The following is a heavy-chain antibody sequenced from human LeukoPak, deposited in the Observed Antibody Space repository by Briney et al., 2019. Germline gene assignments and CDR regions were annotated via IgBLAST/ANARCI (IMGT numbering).Heavy chain of an antibody. Sequence: GGSLRLSCAASGVTFSSYWMHWVRQVPGKGLVWVSRISSDGSNTKYADSVKGRFTISRDNAKNTLYLQMNSLRAEDTAVYYCARASFWLDDSGYYFYHWGQGALVTVSS. CDR2: ISSDGSNT. CDR1: GVTFSSYW. CDR3: ARASFWLDDSGYYFYH. J-gene: IGHJ4*02. D-gene: IGHD3-22*01. V-gene: IGHV3-74*01.